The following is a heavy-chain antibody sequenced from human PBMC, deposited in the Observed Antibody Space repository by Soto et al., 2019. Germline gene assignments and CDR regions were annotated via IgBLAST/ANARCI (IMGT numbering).Heavy chain of an antibody. V-gene: IGHV3-7*03. Sequence: EVQLVQSGGGLVQPGGSLRLSCVGSGFTFTDFYMNWVRQAPGKGLEWVANIRPDGSETNYVESVKGRFTTSRDNAKNSLFLQMNSLRADDTAVYYCAGGGGHDYNYGGQGILVTVSS. D-gene: IGHD4-4*01. CDR3: AGGGGHDYNY. CDR2: IRPDGSET. J-gene: IGHJ4*02. CDR1: GFTFTDFY.